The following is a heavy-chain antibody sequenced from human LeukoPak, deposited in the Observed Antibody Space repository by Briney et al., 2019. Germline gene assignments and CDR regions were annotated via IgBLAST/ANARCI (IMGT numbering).Heavy chain of an antibody. V-gene: IGHV1-69*05. CDR2: IIPIFGTA. D-gene: IGHD6-13*01. J-gene: IGHJ5*02. Sequence: GASVKASCKASGGTFSSYAISWVRQAPGQGLEWMGGIIPIFGTANYAQKFQGRVTITTDESTSTAYMELSSLRSEDTAVYYCARWGAAAGTPWFDPWGQGTLVTVSS. CDR3: ARWGAAAGTPWFDP. CDR1: GGTFSSYA.